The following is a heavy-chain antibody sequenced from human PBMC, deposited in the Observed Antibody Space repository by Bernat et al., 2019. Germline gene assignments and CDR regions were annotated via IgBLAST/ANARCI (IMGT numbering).Heavy chain of an antibody. CDR2: IKSKTDGGTT. V-gene: IGHV3-15*01. Sequence: VQLVESGGGVVQPGRSLRLSCAASGFTFSNAWMSWVRQAPGKGLEWVGRIKSKTDGGTTDYAAPVKGRFTISRDDSKNTLYLQMNSLKTEDTAVYYCTTDCSGGSCRDYWGQGTLVTVSS. D-gene: IGHD2-15*01. CDR3: TTDCSGGSCRDY. J-gene: IGHJ4*02. CDR1: GFTFSNAW.